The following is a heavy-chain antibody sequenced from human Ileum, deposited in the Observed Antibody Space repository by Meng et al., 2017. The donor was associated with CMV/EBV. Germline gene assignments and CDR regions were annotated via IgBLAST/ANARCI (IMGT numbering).Heavy chain of an antibody. CDR3: AQTSTGNIPFSYLFDY. J-gene: IGHJ4*02. V-gene: IGHV2-5*02. CDR2: IYWDGDR. CDR1: GFSLTTTGVG. Sequence: ITFKAYGPTLVKPTQTPTLTCTLSGFSLTTTGVGVGWIRQPPGKALEWLAIIYWDGDRSYNPSLRSRLTIMKDTSGNQVVLKMADMDPVDTATYYCAQTSTGNIPFSYLFDYWGQGALVTVSS. D-gene: IGHD3-10*01.